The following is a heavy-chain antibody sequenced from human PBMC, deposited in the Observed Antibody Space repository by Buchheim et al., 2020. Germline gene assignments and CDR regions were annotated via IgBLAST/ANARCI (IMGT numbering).Heavy chain of an antibody. D-gene: IGHD2-2*01. J-gene: IGHJ6*02. CDR3: AKGGDYCSSTSCSPYYYYYGMDV. CDR2: ISYDGSNK. V-gene: IGHV3-30*18. CDR1: GFTFSSYG. Sequence: QVQLVESGGGVVQPGRSLRLSCAASGFTFSSYGMHWVRQAPGKGLEWVAVISYDGSNKYYADSVKGRFTISRDNSKHTLYLQMNSLRAEDTAVYYCAKGGDYCSSTSCSPYYYYYGMDVWGQGTT.